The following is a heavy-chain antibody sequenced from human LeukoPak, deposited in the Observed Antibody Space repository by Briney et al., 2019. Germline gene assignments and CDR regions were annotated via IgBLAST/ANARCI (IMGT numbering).Heavy chain of an antibody. CDR3: ARGPNSNWSGLDF. D-gene: IGHD6-6*01. V-gene: IGHV3-48*01. CDR2: ISSSSSTI. Sequence: GGSLRLSCAASGFTFSSHSMNWVRQAPGKGLEWVSYISSSSSTIYYADSVKGRFTISRDNAKNSLYLQMNSLRAEDTAVYYCARGPNSNWSGLDFWGQGTLLTVSS. J-gene: IGHJ4*02. CDR1: GFTFSSHS.